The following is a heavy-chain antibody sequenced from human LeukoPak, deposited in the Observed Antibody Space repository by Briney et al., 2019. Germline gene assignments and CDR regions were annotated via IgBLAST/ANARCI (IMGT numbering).Heavy chain of an antibody. CDR2: IYYSGST. CDR3: RSSFYYYGMDV. V-gene: IGHV4-31*09. D-gene: IGHD6-19*01. J-gene: IGHJ6*02. CDR1: GASISSGGYY. Sequence: SQTLSLTCTVSGASISSGGYYWSWVRQHPRKGLEWIGYIYYSGSTNYNPSLKSRVTISVDKSKNQFSLKLSSVTAADTAVYYCRSSFYYYGMDVWGQGTTVTVSS.